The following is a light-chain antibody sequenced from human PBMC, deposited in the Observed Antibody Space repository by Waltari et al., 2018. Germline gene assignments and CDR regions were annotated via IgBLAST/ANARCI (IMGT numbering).Light chain of an antibody. V-gene: IGKV1-39*01. CDR1: QDIGSL. J-gene: IGKJ1*01. Sequence: DIQMTQSPPFLSASVGDSITITCRASQDIGSLVNWYHHSQPKAPKLLIYGASSLQRGVSSGLSGGGSGTEFTLTVSSLQPDDFATYYCQESFSSPWTFGPGTQVDI. CDR2: GAS. CDR3: QESFSSPWT.